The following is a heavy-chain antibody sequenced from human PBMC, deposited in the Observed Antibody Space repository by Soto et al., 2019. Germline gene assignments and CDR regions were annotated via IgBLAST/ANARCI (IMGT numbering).Heavy chain of an antibody. J-gene: IGHJ4*02. Sequence: QPGGSLRLSCAASGFTFSSLAMCWVRQAPGKGLGWGSVIDYSGGTAYYTDSVKGRFTISRDNAKKMLYLQMNSLRTEDTAGEYIAKDATTTSGWYYFDYWGQGALVAVSS. D-gene: IGHD6-19*01. CDR3: AKDATTTSGWYYFDY. CDR1: GFTFSSLA. V-gene: IGHV3-23*01. CDR2: IDYSGGTA.